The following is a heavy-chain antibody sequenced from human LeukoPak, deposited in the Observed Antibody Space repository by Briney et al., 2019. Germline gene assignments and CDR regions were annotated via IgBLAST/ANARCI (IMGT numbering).Heavy chain of an antibody. Sequence: PGKSLRLSCAASGFTFSGYPIHWVRQAPGKGLEWVAVISYDGSNKYYADSVKGRSTISRDNSESTLYLQMNSLRAEDTAVYYCAKDMNTVTTTFDYWGQGTLVTVSS. D-gene: IGHD4-17*01. CDR1: GFTFSGYP. J-gene: IGHJ4*02. V-gene: IGHV3-30-3*02. CDR3: AKDMNTVTTTFDY. CDR2: ISYDGSNK.